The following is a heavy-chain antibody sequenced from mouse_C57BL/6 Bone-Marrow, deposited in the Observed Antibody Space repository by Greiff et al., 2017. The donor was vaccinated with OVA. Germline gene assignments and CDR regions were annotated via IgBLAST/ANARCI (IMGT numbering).Heavy chain of an antibody. CDR2: IYPRSGNT. Sequence: VKLVESGAELARPGASVKLSCKASGYTFTSYGISWVKQRTGQGLEWIGEIYPRSGNTYYNEKFKGKATLTADKSSSTAYMELRSLTSEDSAVYFCAREERAYFDYWGQGTTLTVSS. V-gene: IGHV1-81*01. J-gene: IGHJ2*01. CDR3: AREERAYFDY. CDR1: GYTFTSYG. D-gene: IGHD3-3*01.